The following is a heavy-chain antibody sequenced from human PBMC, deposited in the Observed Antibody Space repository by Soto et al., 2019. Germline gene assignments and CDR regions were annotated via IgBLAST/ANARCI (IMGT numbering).Heavy chain of an antibody. J-gene: IGHJ5*02. D-gene: IGHD3-10*01. CDR3: AREPFGRFDP. CDR2: IIPVFGTT. CDR1: RDSFRSYA. V-gene: IGHV1-69*13. Sequence: SVQVSCQASRDSFRSYAVSWVRQAPVQGLEWMGAIIPVFGTTNYTQKFQGRVTITADDSTTTAYMELSSLRSDDTAVYYCAREPFGRFDPRGQGTLVTVYS.